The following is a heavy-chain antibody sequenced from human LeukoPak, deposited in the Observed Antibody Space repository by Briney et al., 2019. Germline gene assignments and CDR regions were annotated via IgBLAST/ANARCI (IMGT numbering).Heavy chain of an antibody. D-gene: IGHD3-3*01. CDR1: GGSISSNSYY. CDR2: INHSGST. Sequence: SETLSLTCTVSGGSISSNSYYWGWIRQPPGKGLEWIGEINHSGSTNYNPSLKSRVTISVDTSKNQFSLKLSSVTAADTAVYYCARGGGDFYFDYWGQGTLVTVSS. J-gene: IGHJ4*02. CDR3: ARGGGDFYFDY. V-gene: IGHV4-39*07.